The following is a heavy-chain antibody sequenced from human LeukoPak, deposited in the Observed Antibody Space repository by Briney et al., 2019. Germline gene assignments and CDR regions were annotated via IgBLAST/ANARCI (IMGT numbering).Heavy chain of an antibody. CDR3: AKADRYSSSWYVFQH. D-gene: IGHD6-13*01. CDR1: GFTFSSYA. Sequence: PGGSLRLSCAASGFTFSSYAMSWVRQAPGKGLEWVSAISGSGGSTYYADSVKGRFTISRDNSKNTLYLQMNSLRAEDTAVYYCAKADRYSSSWYVFQHWGQGTLVTVSS. V-gene: IGHV3-23*01. J-gene: IGHJ1*01. CDR2: ISGSGGST.